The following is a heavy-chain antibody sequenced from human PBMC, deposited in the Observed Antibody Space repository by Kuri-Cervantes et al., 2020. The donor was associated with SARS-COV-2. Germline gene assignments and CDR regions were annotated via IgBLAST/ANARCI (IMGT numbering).Heavy chain of an antibody. CDR2: ISSSSSTI. Sequence: GESLKISCAASGFTFSSYAMAWVRQAPGKGLEWVSYISSSSSTIHYADSVKGRFTISRDNAKKSLFLQMNSLRAEDTAVYYCASEVIPNPSEKYAYYGLDVWGQGTTVTVSS. V-gene: IGHV3-48*01. D-gene: IGHD1-26*01. CDR1: GFTFSSYA. J-gene: IGHJ6*02. CDR3: ASEVIPNPSEKYAYYGLDV.